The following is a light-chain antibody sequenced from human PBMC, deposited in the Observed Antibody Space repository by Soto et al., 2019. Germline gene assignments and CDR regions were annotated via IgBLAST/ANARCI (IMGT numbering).Light chain of an antibody. V-gene: IGKV3D-20*02. CDR2: DAS. CDR1: QSVSSNY. J-gene: IGKJ1*01. CDR3: QQRSNWPPT. Sequence: IVLTQSPDTLSLSPGERATLSCRASQSVSSNYLAWYQQKLGQAPRLLIYDASRRATGIPDRFSGSGSGTDFTLTISRLEPEDFVVYYCQQRSNWPPTFGQGTKVEIK.